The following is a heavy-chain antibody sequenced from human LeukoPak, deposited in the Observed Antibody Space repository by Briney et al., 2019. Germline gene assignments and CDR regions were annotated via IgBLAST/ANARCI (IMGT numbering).Heavy chain of an antibody. D-gene: IGHD3-10*01. CDR2: INHSGST. CDR3: AKGWFGESVYPHYYYMDV. CDR1: DDSITMYY. Sequence: PSETLSLTCSVSDDSITMYYWTWIRQPPGKGLEWIGEINHSGSTNYNPSLKSRVTISVDTSKNQFSLKLSSVTAADTAVYYCAKGWFGESVYPHYYYMDVWGKGTTVTISS. V-gene: IGHV4-34*01. J-gene: IGHJ6*03.